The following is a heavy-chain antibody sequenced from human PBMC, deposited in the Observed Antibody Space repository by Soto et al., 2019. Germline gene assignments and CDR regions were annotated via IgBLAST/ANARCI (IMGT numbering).Heavy chain of an antibody. V-gene: IGHV1-18*01. Sequence: GASVKVSCKASGYTFTSYGISWVRQAPGQGLEWMGWISPYSGNTNYAQKLQGRVTVTTDTSTNTVYMELRSLRSDDTAIYYCARDFRTTMSSKLCYLDYWGQGTLVTVSS. CDR3: ARDFRTTMSSKLCYLDY. J-gene: IGHJ4*02. D-gene: IGHD1-1*01. CDR2: ISPYSGNT. CDR1: GYTFTSYG.